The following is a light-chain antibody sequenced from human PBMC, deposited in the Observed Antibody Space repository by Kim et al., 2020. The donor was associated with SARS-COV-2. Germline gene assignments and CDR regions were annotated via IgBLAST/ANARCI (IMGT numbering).Light chain of an antibody. CDR2: RAS. V-gene: IGKV3-15*01. J-gene: IGKJ1*01. CDR1: QSVSSN. CDR3: QQYSNWPWT. Sequence: EIVMTQSPATLSVSPGERATLSCRASQSVSSNLAWYQHKPGQAPRLLIDRASTRATGFPARFSGSGSGTEFTLTISSLQSEDSAIYYCQQYSNWPWTFGQGTKLEI.